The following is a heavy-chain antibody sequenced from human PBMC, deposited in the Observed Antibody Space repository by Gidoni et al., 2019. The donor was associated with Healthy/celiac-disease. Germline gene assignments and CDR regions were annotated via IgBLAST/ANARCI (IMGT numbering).Heavy chain of an antibody. CDR3: AKDLYDYYYYGMDV. J-gene: IGHJ6*02. D-gene: IGHD3-16*01. CDR1: VFTFSSYG. Sequence: QVQLVESGGGVVQPGRSLRLSCAASVFTFSSYGMHWVRQAPGKGLEWVAVISYDGSNKYYADSVKGRFTISRDNSKNTLYLQMNSLRAEDTAVYYCAKDLYDYYYYGMDVWGQGTTVTVSS. V-gene: IGHV3-30*18. CDR2: ISYDGSNK.